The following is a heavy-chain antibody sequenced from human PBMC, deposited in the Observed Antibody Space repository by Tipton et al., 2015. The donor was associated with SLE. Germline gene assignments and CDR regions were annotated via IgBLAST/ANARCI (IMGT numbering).Heavy chain of an antibody. D-gene: IGHD6-19*01. Sequence: TLSLTCSVSGGSISGSSHYWGWIRQSPGKGLEWLGSIYYSGTTYYNPPLKSRVTISVDTSKNQISLKLRSVTAADTAVYYCAGTPWLVRFEYWGQGTLVTVSS. CDR2: IYYSGTT. CDR1: GGSISGSSHY. V-gene: IGHV4-39*01. J-gene: IGHJ4*02. CDR3: AGTPWLVRFEY.